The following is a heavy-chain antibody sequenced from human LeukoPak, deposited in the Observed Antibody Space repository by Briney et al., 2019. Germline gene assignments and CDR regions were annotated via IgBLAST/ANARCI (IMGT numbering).Heavy chain of an antibody. J-gene: IGHJ4*02. CDR2: INPNSGGT. D-gene: IGHD3-10*01. CDR1: GFTFTNYF. CDR3: ARDMVSTATPYFDS. V-gene: IGHV1-2*04. Sequence: ASVKVSCKISGFTFTNYFIHWVRQAPGQGLEWMGWINPNSGGTNYAEEFQGWVTMTRDTSINTAYMELSRLRSDDTAVYYCARDMVSTATPYFDSWGQGTLITVSS.